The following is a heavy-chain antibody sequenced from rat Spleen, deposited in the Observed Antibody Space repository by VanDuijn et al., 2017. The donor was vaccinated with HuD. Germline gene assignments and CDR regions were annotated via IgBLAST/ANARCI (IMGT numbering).Heavy chain of an antibody. CDR3: ARHWGY. D-gene: IGHD4-6*01. V-gene: IGHV5S23*01. Sequence: EVQLVESDGGLVQPGRSLKLSCAASGFTFSNYDMAWVRQAPTKGLEWVASISTSGGSTYYRDSVKGRFTISRDNAKSSLYLQMDSLRSEDTATYYCARHWGYWGQGVMVTVSS. J-gene: IGHJ2*01. CDR1: GFTFSNYD. CDR2: ISTSGGST.